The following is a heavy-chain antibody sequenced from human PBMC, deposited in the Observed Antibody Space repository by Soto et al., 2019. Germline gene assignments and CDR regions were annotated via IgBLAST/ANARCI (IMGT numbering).Heavy chain of an antibody. CDR2: IYKSTTT. Sequence: SETLSLTCSVSGDSISTVDYFWAWIRQPPGQALEYIGYIYKSTTTYYNPSFESRVAITLDTSKSQFSLTVTSVTAADTAVYFCARGRYCLTGRCFPNWFDSWGQGTLVTVSS. V-gene: IGHV4-30-4*01. J-gene: IGHJ5*01. D-gene: IGHD2-15*01. CDR3: ARGRYCLTGRCFPNWFDS. CDR1: GDSISTVDYF.